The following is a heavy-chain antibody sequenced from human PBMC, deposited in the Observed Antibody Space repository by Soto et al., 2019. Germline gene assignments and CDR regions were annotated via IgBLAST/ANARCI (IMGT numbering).Heavy chain of an antibody. D-gene: IGHD1-1*01. V-gene: IGHV3-33*01. Sequence: QVQLVESGGGVVQPGRSLRLSCAASGFMFSNHGMHWVRQAPGKGLEWVAVIWSDGNNRYYADSVKGRFTISRDNSKNQVYLQMNSLRAEDTAVYYCVRGDNWNDEASDYWGQGTLVTVSS. CDR2: IWSDGNNR. J-gene: IGHJ4*02. CDR3: VRGDNWNDEASDY. CDR1: GFMFSNHG.